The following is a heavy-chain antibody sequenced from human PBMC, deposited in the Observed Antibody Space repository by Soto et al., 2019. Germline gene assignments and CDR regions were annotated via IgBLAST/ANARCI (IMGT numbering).Heavy chain of an antibody. J-gene: IGHJ6*02. CDR3: ARHLWFGELSMDV. D-gene: IGHD3-10*01. V-gene: IGHV1-2*02. Sequence: XSGKVSWKASGNTFTCYYMSLVRQAPGQGLECMGWINPNSGGTNYAQKFQGRVTMTRDTSISKAYMELSRLRSDDTAVYYCARHLWFGELSMDVWGQGTTVTVSS. CDR2: INPNSGGT. CDR1: GNTFTCYY.